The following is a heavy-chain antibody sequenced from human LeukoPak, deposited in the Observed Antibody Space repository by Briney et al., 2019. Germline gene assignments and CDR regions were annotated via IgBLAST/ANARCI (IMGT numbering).Heavy chain of an antibody. D-gene: IGHD1/OR15-1a*01. Sequence: GGSLRLSCSASGVIFSTYWMNWVRQAPGKGQEWVANIKEDGSEKDYADSVKGRFTISRDNAKNSVFLQMNSLRDEDTAVYYCARGLNTSPGVDYWGQGTLVTVSS. CDR3: ARGLNTSPGVDY. CDR1: GVIFSTYW. V-gene: IGHV3-7*01. CDR2: IKEDGSEK. J-gene: IGHJ4*02.